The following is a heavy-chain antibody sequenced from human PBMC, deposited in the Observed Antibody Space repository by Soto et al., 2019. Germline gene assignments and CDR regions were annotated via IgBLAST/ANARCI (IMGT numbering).Heavy chain of an antibody. CDR2: IYYLGNT. J-gene: IGHJ4*02. CDR3: AGLYPYESSGYRLNY. Sequence: SETLSLTCTVSGGSIGSSSAYWGWIRQPPGKGLEWVGSIYYLGNTYYNPSLGSRITISVDTSKNQFSLKLRSVTAADTAVFYCAGLYPYESSGYRLNYWGQGALVTVSS. D-gene: IGHD3-22*01. CDR1: GGSIGSSSAY. V-gene: IGHV4-39*01.